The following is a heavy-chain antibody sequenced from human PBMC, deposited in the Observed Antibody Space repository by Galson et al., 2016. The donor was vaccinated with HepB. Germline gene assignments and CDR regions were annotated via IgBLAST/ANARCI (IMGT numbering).Heavy chain of an antibody. V-gene: IGHV3-66*01. Sequence: SLRLSCAASGFTFSSYAMYWVRQAPGRGLECVSLLYRDGFTYYADSVKGRFTISRDNSKNTFYLQMNSLRADDTAVYYCARDGRQDRGSIFDYWGQGTLVTVSS. J-gene: IGHJ4*02. CDR3: ARDGRQDRGSIFDY. D-gene: IGHD6-6*01. CDR1: GFTFSSYA. CDR2: LYRDGFT.